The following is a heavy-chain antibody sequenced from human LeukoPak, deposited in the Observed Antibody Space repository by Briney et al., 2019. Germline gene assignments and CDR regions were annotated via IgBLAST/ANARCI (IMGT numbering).Heavy chain of an antibody. Sequence: PGGSLRLSCAASGFTFSGYWMTWVRQAPGKGLEWVSSISSSSSYIYYADSVKGRFTISRDNAKNSLYLQMNSLRAEDTAVYYCARDLDSSGWFDYWGQGTLVTVSS. V-gene: IGHV3-21*01. CDR3: ARDLDSSGWFDY. CDR1: GFTFSGYW. CDR2: ISSSSSYI. J-gene: IGHJ4*02. D-gene: IGHD6-19*01.